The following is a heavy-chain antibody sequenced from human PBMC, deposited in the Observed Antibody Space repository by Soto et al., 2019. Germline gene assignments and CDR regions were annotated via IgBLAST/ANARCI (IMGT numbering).Heavy chain of an antibody. D-gene: IGHD3-3*02. CDR2: IRSKGDSYAT. CDR3: AYIRG. Sequence: PGGSLRLSCAASGFTFSDFVMDWVRQASGKGLEWVARIRSKGDSYATAYTESVKGRSTISRDDSKNTAYLQMNSLKTEDTAVYYCAYIRGWGQGTLVTVS. J-gene: IGHJ4*02. V-gene: IGHV3-73*01. CDR1: GFTFSDFV.